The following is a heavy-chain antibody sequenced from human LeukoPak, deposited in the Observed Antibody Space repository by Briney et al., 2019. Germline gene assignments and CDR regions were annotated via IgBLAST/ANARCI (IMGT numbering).Heavy chain of an antibody. CDR2: ISGSGGST. CDR1: GFTFSSYG. D-gene: IGHD3-16*02. V-gene: IGHV3-23*01. J-gene: IGHJ5*02. CDR3: AKVVGARKYVWGSYPHGWFDP. Sequence: GGTLRLSCAASGFTFSSYGMSWVRQAPGKGLEWVSAISGSGGSTYYADSVKGRFTISRDNPKNTLYLQMNSLRAEDTAVYYCAKVVGARKYVWGSYPHGWFDPWGQGTLVTVSS.